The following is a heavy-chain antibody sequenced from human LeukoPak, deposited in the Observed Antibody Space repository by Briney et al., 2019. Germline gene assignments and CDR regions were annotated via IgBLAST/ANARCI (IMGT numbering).Heavy chain of an antibody. CDR3: AKNGNDHHRGRYFQH. V-gene: IGHV3-23*01. CDR1: GFTFSSYA. J-gene: IGHJ1*01. D-gene: IGHD6-19*01. Sequence: GGSLRLSCAASGFTFSSYAMTWVRQAPGKGLEWVSTISGNGESTYFGDSVKSRFSISRDPSKNTLHLQMNSLRVEDTAVYFCAKNGNDHHRGRYFQHWGQGTLVTVSS. CDR2: ISGNGEST.